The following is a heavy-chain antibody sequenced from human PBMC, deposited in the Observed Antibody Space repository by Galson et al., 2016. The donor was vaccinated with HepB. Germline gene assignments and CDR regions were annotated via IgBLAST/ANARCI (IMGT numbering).Heavy chain of an antibody. CDR1: GFTFSRYA. V-gene: IGHV3-30*04. J-gene: IGHJ6*02. CDR3: ARDAIESTWCGRVTHYYYGMDV. D-gene: IGHD2-21*01. CDR2: ISYDGGNNK. Sequence: SLRLSCAASGFTFSRYAFHWVRQAPGRGLEWVALISYDGGNNKFYADSVKGRCTISRDDSRNTVFLQMTSLRVEDTALYYCARDAIESTWCGRVTHYYYGMDVWGLGTTVTVSS.